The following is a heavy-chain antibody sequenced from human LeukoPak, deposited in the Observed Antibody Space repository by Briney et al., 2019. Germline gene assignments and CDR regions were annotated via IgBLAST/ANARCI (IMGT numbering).Heavy chain of an antibody. CDR1: GFTFSSYA. Sequence: GRSLRLSCAASGFTFSSYAMHWVRQAPGKGLEWVAVISCDGSNKYYADSVKGRFTISRDNSKNTLYLQMNSLRAEDTAVYYCARYCSGGSCYPRRAYYYYYGMDVWGQGTTVTVSS. J-gene: IGHJ6*02. V-gene: IGHV3-30*04. CDR3: ARYCSGGSCYPRRAYYYYYGMDV. D-gene: IGHD2-15*01. CDR2: ISCDGSNK.